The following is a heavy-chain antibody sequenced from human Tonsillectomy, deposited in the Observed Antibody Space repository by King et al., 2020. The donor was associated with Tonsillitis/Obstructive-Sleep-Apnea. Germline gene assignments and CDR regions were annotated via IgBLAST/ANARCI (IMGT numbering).Heavy chain of an antibody. J-gene: IGHJ4*02. V-gene: IGHV3-23*04. Sequence: EVQLVESGGGLVQPGGSLRLSCAASGFTFSSYVMNWVRQAPGKGLEWVSGISGSGGSTYYADSVKGRFTISRDNSKNTLYLQMNSLRAEDTAVYYCAKDPNYDFWSGYYFFDYWGQGTPVTVSS. CDR2: ISGSGGST. D-gene: IGHD3-3*01. CDR3: AKDPNYDFWSGYYFFDY. CDR1: GFTFSSYV.